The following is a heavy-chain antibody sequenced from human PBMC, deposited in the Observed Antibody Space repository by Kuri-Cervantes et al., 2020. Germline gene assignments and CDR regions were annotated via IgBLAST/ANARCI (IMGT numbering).Heavy chain of an antibody. J-gene: IGHJ3*01. D-gene: IGHD1-7*01. CDR3: ARRGNYEFFAFDL. CDR1: GGSISSSSYY. Sequence: SETLSLTCTVSGGSISSSSYYWGWIRQPPGKGLEWIGSIYYSGSTYYNPSLKSRVTISVDTSKNQFSLKLNSVTAADTAVYFCARRGNYEFFAFDLWGQGTLVTVSS. V-gene: IGHV4-39*01. CDR2: IYYSGST.